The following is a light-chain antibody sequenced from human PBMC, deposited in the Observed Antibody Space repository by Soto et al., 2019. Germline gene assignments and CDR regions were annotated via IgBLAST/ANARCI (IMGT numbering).Light chain of an antibody. CDR3: QSYDSTLSARYV. CDR1: SIDIGPYDY. Sequence: QSALTQPASVSGSPGQSITISCTGTSIDIGPYDYVSWYQQHPGKAPKLMIYEVTNRPSGVSHRFSGSKSGSTASLTISGLQAEDEGDYYCQSYDSTLSARYVFGTGTKLTVL. J-gene: IGLJ1*01. CDR2: EVT. V-gene: IGLV2-14*01.